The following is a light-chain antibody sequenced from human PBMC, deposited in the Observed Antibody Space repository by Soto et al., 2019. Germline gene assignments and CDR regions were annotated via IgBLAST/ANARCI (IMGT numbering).Light chain of an antibody. V-gene: IGKV1-39*01. J-gene: IGKJ4*01. CDR3: QQTYSAPLT. CDR2: AAS. CDR1: QNVNRY. Sequence: IQLTQSPSSLSASVGDRVTITCRTSQNVNRYLNWYQQQPGKAPKLLIYAASILQSGVPSRFSGSGSGTDFTLTISSLQPEDFATYYCQQTYSAPLTFGGGTKVDIK.